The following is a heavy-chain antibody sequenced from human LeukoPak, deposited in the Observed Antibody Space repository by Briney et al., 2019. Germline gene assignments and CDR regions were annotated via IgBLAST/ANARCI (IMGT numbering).Heavy chain of an antibody. CDR1: GFTLNSYS. CDR2: ISSSGGYI. CDR3: AKARGTTGWLPYFDY. V-gene: IGHV3-21*04. J-gene: IGHJ4*02. D-gene: IGHD6-19*01. Sequence: PGGSLRLSCAASGFTLNSYSMTWVRQAPGKGLEWVSTISSSGGYIYYADYLRGRFTVSRDNSRNTLWLQMNSLRAEDTAIYYCAKARGTTGWLPYFDYWGQGALVTVSS.